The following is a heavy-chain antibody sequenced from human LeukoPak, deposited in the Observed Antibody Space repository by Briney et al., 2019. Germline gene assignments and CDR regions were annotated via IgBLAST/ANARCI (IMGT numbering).Heavy chain of an antibody. D-gene: IGHD3-3*01. Sequence: ASVKVSCKASGYTSTSYGISWVRQATGQGLEWMGRISAYNGNTNYAQKLQGRVTMTTDTSTSTAYMELRSLRSDDTAVYYCARVAYDFWSGVSGYGMDVWGQGTTVTVSS. J-gene: IGHJ6*02. CDR1: GYTSTSYG. CDR2: ISAYNGNT. V-gene: IGHV1-18*01. CDR3: ARVAYDFWSGVSGYGMDV.